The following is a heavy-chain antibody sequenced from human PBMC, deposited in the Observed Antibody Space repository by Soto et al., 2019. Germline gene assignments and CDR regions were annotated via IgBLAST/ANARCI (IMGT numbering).Heavy chain of an antibody. Sequence: QVQLQESGSGLVETFQTLSLTCTVSGDSIGSGGFPWTWIRQSTGKGLEWIGYVYRTGATSYNPSPEGRASISVATSRNQFSLKLKSVTPADTAVYFCARDSYAMSSFALDVWGRGTAVTVSS. V-gene: IGHV4-30-2*06. D-gene: IGHD2-2*01. CDR2: VYRTGAT. CDR3: ARDSYAMSSFALDV. CDR1: GDSIGSGGFP. J-gene: IGHJ6*02.